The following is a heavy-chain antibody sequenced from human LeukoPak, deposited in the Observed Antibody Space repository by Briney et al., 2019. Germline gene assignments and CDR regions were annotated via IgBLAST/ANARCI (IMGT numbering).Heavy chain of an antibody. J-gene: IGHJ6*03. Sequence: SETLSLTCTVSGGSISSYYWSWIRQPPGKGLEWIGFIYYSGSTNYKPSLKSRVTISVDTSKNQFSLKLSSVTAADTAVYYCARVDSSGWSSYYYYYYMDVWGKGTTVTVSS. V-gene: IGHV4-59*12. CDR3: ARVDSSGWSSYYYYYYMDV. CDR1: GGSISSYY. CDR2: IYYSGST. D-gene: IGHD6-19*01.